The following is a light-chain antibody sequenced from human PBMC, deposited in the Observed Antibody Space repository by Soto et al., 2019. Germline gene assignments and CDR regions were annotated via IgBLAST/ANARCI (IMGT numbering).Light chain of an antibody. CDR2: GAS. V-gene: IGKV3-20*01. Sequence: EIVLTQSPGTLTLSPGERVTLSCRASQSVSSNYLAWYQQKPGQAPRLLIYGASSRATGSPDRFSGSGSGTDFTLTISRLEPEDFAVYYCQQYGSSPLLTFGGGTKVEIK. J-gene: IGKJ4*01. CDR3: QQYGSSPLLT. CDR1: QSVSSNY.